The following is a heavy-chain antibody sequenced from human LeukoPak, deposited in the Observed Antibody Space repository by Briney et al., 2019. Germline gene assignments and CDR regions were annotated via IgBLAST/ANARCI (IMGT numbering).Heavy chain of an antibody. CDR1: GFTFSSYG. CDR2: ISYDGSNK. J-gene: IGHJ4*02. Sequence: GGSLRLSCAASGFTFSSYGMRWVRQAPGKGLEWVAVISYDGSNKYYADSVKGRFTISRDNSKNTLYLQMNSLRAEDTAVYYCAKVSTAMVSDPPYNYFDYWGQGTLVTVSS. D-gene: IGHD5-18*01. V-gene: IGHV3-30*18. CDR3: AKVSTAMVSDPPYNYFDY.